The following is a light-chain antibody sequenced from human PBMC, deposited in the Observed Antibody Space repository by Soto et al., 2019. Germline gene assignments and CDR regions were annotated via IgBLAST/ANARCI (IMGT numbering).Light chain of an antibody. CDR1: QSVSNTY. Sequence: EIVLTQSPGTLSLSPGERATLSCRASQSVSNTYLAWYQQRPGQAPRLLIYGVSTRATGIPDRFSGSGSGTDFTLTISGLEPEDFAVYYCQQYSRSLWTFGQGTKVEI. V-gene: IGKV3-20*01. CDR2: GVS. CDR3: QQYSRSLWT. J-gene: IGKJ1*01.